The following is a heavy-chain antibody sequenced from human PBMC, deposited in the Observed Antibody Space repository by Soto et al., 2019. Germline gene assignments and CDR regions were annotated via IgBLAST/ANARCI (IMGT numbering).Heavy chain of an antibody. CDR3: ASRYGSAIDY. CDR2: IYYSGST. D-gene: IGHD1-26*01. Sequence: QVQLQESGPGLVKPSETLSLTCTVSGGTISSWYWSWIRQPPGKGLEWIGYIYYSGSTNCNPSLKMRVNLAVATAKHQLSLQLSSVAAADTAVYYCASRYGSAIDYWGPGTLVTVSS. J-gene: IGHJ4*02. V-gene: IGHV4-59*08. CDR1: GGTISSWY.